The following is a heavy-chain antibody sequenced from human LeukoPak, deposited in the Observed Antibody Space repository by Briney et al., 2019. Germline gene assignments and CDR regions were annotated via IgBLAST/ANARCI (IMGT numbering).Heavy chain of an antibody. CDR3: ARSDGYTPFDY. D-gene: IGHD5-24*01. J-gene: IGHJ4*02. Sequence: SETLSLTCTVSGGSISSYYWSWIRQPPGKGLEWIGYIYYSGSTNYNPSLKSRVTISVGTSKNQFSLKLSSVTAADTAVYYCARSDGYTPFDYWGQGTLVTVSS. V-gene: IGHV4-59*08. CDR1: GGSISSYY. CDR2: IYYSGST.